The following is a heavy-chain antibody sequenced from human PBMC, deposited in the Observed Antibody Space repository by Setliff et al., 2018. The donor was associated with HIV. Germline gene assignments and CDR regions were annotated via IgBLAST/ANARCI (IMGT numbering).Heavy chain of an antibody. D-gene: IGHD3-10*01. CDR1: GYSISSGYY. CDR2: IFQSGTT. Sequence: PSETLSLTCTVSGYSISSGYYWGFIRQPPGKGLEWIGSIFQSGTTYYNPSLKSRVTMSVDTSENQFSLKLRSLTAADTAVYYCARGWGYGSGSYYRGYYWGQGTPVTVSS. CDR3: ARGWGYGSGSYYRGYY. J-gene: IGHJ4*02. V-gene: IGHV4-38-2*02.